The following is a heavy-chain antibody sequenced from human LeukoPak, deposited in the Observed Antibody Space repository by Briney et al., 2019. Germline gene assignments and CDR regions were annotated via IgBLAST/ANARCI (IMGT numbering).Heavy chain of an antibody. CDR2: IIPILGIA. Sequence: SVKVSCKASGGTFSSYAISWVRQAPGQGLEWVGRIIPILGIANYAQKFQGRVTITADKSTSTAYMELSSLRSGDTAVYYCARDGLPEGYYYYGMDVWGQGTTVTVSS. J-gene: IGHJ6*02. CDR3: ARDGLPEGYYYYGMDV. V-gene: IGHV1-69*04. D-gene: IGHD3/OR15-3a*01. CDR1: GGTFSSYA.